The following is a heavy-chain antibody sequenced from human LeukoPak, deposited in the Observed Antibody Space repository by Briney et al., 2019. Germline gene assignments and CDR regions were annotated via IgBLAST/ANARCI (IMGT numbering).Heavy chain of an antibody. J-gene: IGHJ4*02. Sequence: SETLSLTRTVSGGSLSSYYWSWIRQPPGKGLEWIGYIYYSGSTNYNPSLKSRVTISVDTSKNQFSLKLSSVTAADTAVYYCARMPEAFDYWGQGTLVTVSS. V-gene: IGHV4-59*08. CDR2: IYYSGST. CDR1: GGSLSSYY. D-gene: IGHD2-2*01. CDR3: ARMPEAFDY.